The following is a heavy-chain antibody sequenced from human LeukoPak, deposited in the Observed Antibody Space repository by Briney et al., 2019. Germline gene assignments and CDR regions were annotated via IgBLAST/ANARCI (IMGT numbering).Heavy chain of an antibody. V-gene: IGHV4-30-4*08. J-gene: IGHJ4*02. D-gene: IGHD5-18*01. Sequence: SQTLSLTCTVSGVSISSGGYYWSWIRQHPGKGLEWIGYIYYSGSTYYNPSLKSRVTISVDTSKNQFSLRLSSVTAADTAVYYCARDRGYSYGPFDYWGQGTLVTVSS. CDR2: IYYSGST. CDR3: ARDRGYSYGPFDY. CDR1: GVSISSGGYY.